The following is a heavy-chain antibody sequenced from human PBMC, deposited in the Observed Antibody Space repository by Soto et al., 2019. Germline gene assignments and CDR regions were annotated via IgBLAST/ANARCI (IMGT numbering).Heavy chain of an antibody. J-gene: IGHJ3*02. V-gene: IGHV3-11*01. CDR2: ISSSGSTI. CDR1: GFTFSDYY. D-gene: IGHD4-17*01. Sequence: GVLRLSCAASGFTFSDYYMSWIRQAPGKGLEWVSYISSSGSTIYYADSVKGRFTISRDNAKNSLYLQMNSLRAEDTAVYYCASSTVTRYAFDIWGQGTMVTVSS. CDR3: ASSTVTRYAFDI.